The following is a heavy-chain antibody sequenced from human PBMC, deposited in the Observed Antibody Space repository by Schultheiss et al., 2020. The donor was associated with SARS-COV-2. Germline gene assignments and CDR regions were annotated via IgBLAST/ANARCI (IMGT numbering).Heavy chain of an antibody. Sequence: GESLKISCAASGFPFRSYAMSWVRQAPGKGLEWVSAISGSGGSTYYADSVKGRFTISRDNSKNTLYLQMNSLRAEDTAVYYCAKDHGYCSSTSCYTDNWFDPWGQGTLVTVSS. J-gene: IGHJ5*02. D-gene: IGHD2-2*02. CDR3: AKDHGYCSSTSCYTDNWFDP. V-gene: IGHV3-23*01. CDR2: ISGSGGST. CDR1: GFPFRSYA.